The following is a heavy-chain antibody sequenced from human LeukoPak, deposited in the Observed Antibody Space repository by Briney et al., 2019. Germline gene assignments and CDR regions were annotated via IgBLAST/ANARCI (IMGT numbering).Heavy chain of an antibody. D-gene: IGHD3-9*01. CDR3: ARVMGYDILTGYYKNWFDP. CDR2: INPNSGGT. CDR1: GYTFTGYY. V-gene: IGHV1-2*02. J-gene: IGHJ5*02. Sequence: SVKVSCKASGYTFTGYYMHWVRQAPGQGLEWMGWINPNSGGTNYAQKFQGGVTMTRDTSISTAYMELSRLRSDDTAVYYCARVMGYDILTGYYKNWFDPWGQGTLVTVSP.